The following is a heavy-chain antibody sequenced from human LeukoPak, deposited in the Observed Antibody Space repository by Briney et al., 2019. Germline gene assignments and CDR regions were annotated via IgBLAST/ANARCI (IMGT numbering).Heavy chain of an antibody. Sequence: SVKVSCKTSGGTFSSYAISWVRQAPGQGLEWMGGIIPIFGTANYAQKFQGRVTITADESTSTAYMELSSLRSEDTAVYYCARRGSGSYYYTSRLYYFDYWGQGTLVTVSS. CDR3: ARRGSGSYYYTSRLYYFDY. CDR1: GGTFSSYA. V-gene: IGHV1-69*13. D-gene: IGHD3-10*01. CDR2: IIPIFGTA. J-gene: IGHJ4*02.